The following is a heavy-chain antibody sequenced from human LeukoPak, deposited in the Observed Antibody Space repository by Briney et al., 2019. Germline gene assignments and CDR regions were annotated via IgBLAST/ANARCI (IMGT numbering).Heavy chain of an antibody. J-gene: IGHJ6*03. CDR1: GFTFSSYA. Sequence: PGGSLRLSCAASGFTFSSYAMSWVRQAPGKGLEWVSAISGSGGSTYYADSVKGRFTISRDNSKNTMYLQMTSLRAEDTAVYYCAKRAVRYCSSTSCHDYSYYYMDVWGKGTTVTVSS. CDR3: AKRAVRYCSSTSCHDYSYYYMDV. CDR2: ISGSGGST. V-gene: IGHV3-23*01. D-gene: IGHD2-2*01.